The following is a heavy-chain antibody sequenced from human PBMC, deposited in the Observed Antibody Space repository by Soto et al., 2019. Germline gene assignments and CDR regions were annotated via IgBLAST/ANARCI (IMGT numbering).Heavy chain of an antibody. CDR3: ARGGVFFFAAPTNPFDY. D-gene: IGHD3-10*01. Sequence: QVQLVQSGAEVKKPGASVKVSCKASGYTFTSYDINWARQATGQGLEWMGWMNPNSGNTGYAQKFQGRVTMTRNTSISTAYMELSSLRSEDTAVYYCARGGVFFFAAPTNPFDYWGQGTLVTVSS. CDR1: GYTFTSYD. V-gene: IGHV1-8*01. J-gene: IGHJ4*02. CDR2: MNPNSGNT.